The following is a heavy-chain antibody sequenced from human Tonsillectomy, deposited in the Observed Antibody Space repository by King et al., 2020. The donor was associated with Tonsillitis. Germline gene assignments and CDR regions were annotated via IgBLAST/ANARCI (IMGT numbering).Heavy chain of an antibody. J-gene: IGHJ6*02. V-gene: IGHV3-30*18. CDR1: GFTFSRYG. CDR2: ISYDGSNK. D-gene: IGHD3-22*01. CDR3: AKDLGEEWLLPHYYYYYGMDV. Sequence: VQLVESGGGVVQPGRSLRLSCAASGFTFSRYGMHWVRQAPGKGLEWVAVISYDGSNKYYADAVKGRFTISRDNSKNTLYLQMNSLRAEDTAVYYCAKDLGEEWLLPHYYYYYGMDVWGQGTTVTVSS.